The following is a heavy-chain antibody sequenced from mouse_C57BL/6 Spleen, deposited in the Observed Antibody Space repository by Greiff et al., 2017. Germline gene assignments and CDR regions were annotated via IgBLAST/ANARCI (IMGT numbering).Heavy chain of an antibody. Sequence: QVQLQQPGAELVRPGSSVKLSCKASGYTFTSYWMHWVKQRPIQGLEWIGNIDPSDSETHYNQKFKDKATLTVDKSSSTAYMQLSSLTSEDSAVYYWARGGLSWDFDVWGTGTTVTVSS. CDR2: IDPSDSET. CDR3: ARGGLSWDFDV. V-gene: IGHV1-52*01. D-gene: IGHD6-1*01. CDR1: GYTFTSYW. J-gene: IGHJ1*03.